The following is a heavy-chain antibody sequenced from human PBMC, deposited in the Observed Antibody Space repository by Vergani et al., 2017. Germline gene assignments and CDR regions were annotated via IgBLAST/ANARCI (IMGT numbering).Heavy chain of an antibody. CDR3: ARYVAAAGTGPLYYMDV. CDR1: GDSVSSNSAA. J-gene: IGHJ6*03. D-gene: IGHD6-13*01. V-gene: IGHV6-1*01. Sequence: QVQLQQSGPGLVKPSQTLSLTCAISGDSVSSNSAAWNWIRQSPSRGLEWLGRTYYRSKWYNDYAVSVKSRITINPDTSKNQFSLQLNSVTPEDTAVYYCARYVAAAGTGPLYYMDVWGKGTTVTVSS. CDR2: TYYRSKWYN.